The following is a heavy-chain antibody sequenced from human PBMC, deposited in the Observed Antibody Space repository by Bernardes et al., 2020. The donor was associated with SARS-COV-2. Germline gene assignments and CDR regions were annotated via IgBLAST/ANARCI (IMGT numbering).Heavy chain of an antibody. V-gene: IGHV1-2*02. CDR3: AREKVVVLNWFDP. CDR2: INPNSGGT. J-gene: IGHJ5*02. D-gene: IGHD2-2*01. CDR1: GYTFTGYY. Sequence: ALVKVSCKASGYTFTGYYMHWVRQAPGQGLEWMGWINPNSGGTNYAQKFQGRVTMTRDTSISTAYMELSRLRSDDTAVYYCAREKVVVLNWFDPWGQGTLVTVSS.